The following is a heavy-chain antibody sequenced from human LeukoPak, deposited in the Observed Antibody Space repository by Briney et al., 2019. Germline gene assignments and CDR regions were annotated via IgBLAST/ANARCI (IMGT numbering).Heavy chain of an antibody. V-gene: IGHV1-18*01. CDR3: ARKGDSYGNRNWFDP. J-gene: IGHJ5*02. Sequence: ASVKVSCKASGGTFSSYAISWVRQAPGQGLEWMGWISAYNGNTNYAQKLQGRVTMTTDTSTSTAYMELRSLRSDDTAVYYCARKGDSYGNRNWFDPWGQGTLVTVSS. D-gene: IGHD5-18*01. CDR2: ISAYNGNT. CDR1: GGTFSSYA.